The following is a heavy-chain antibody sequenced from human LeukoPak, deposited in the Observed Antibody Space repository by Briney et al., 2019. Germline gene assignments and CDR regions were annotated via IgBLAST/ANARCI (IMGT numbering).Heavy chain of an antibody. D-gene: IGHD5-18*01. Sequence: GGSLRLSCAASGFTFSTYSMNWVRQAPGKGLEWVSSISSSSGYIHYADSVRGRFTISRDNAKNSLYLQMNSLRDTDTAVYYCARGKVGYSYFDYWGQGTLVTVAS. CDR1: GFTFSTYS. V-gene: IGHV3-21*01. J-gene: IGHJ4*02. CDR2: ISSSSGYI. CDR3: ARGKVGYSYFDY.